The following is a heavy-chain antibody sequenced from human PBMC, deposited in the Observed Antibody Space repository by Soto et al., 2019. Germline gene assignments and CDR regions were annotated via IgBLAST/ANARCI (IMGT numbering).Heavy chain of an antibody. CDR2: INHSGTV. D-gene: IGHD3-10*01. Sequence: QVHLQQWGAGLLKPSETLSLTCAVNGGAFNGYYWTWIRQSPGKGLQWIGEINHSGTVDYNPSLKSRVNFSIDTSKKQFSLTLTSVTAADTSVYYCARAGAALVRGSIGGVDYWGQGTLVTVSS. CDR3: ARAGAALVRGSIGGVDY. V-gene: IGHV4-34*01. CDR1: GGAFNGYY. J-gene: IGHJ4*02.